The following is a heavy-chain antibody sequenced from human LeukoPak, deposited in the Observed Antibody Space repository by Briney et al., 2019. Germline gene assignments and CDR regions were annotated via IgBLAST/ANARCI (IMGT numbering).Heavy chain of an antibody. Sequence: SETLSLTCTVSGGSISSYYWSWIRQPPGKGLEWIGYVYYSGSTNYNPSLKSRVTISVDTSKNQFSLNLSSVTAADTAVYYCARDVARHAFDIWGQGTMVTVSS. CDR1: GGSISSYY. CDR3: ARDVARHAFDI. D-gene: IGHD2-15*01. J-gene: IGHJ3*02. V-gene: IGHV4-59*01. CDR2: VYYSGST.